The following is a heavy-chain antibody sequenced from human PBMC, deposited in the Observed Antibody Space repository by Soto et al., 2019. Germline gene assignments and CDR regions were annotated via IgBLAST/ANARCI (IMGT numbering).Heavy chain of an antibody. D-gene: IGHD2-2*01. Sequence: GGSLRLSCAASGFTFSSYWMSWVRQAPGKGLEWVANIKQDGSEKYYVDSVKGRFTISRDNAKNSLYLQMNSLRAEDTAVYYCAIDIVVVPAAMRDWFDPWGQGTLVTVSS. V-gene: IGHV3-7*01. J-gene: IGHJ5*02. CDR3: AIDIVVVPAAMRDWFDP. CDR2: IKQDGSEK. CDR1: GFTFSSYW.